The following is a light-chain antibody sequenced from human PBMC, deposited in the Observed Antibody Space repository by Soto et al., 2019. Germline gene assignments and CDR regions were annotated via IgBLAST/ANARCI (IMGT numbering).Light chain of an antibody. CDR3: QQRSNWPGIT. J-gene: IGKJ5*01. CDR2: EAS. CDR1: QSVSSY. Sequence: EIVLTQSPATLSLSPGERATLSCRASQSVSSYLAWYQQKPGQAPRLLIYEASNRATGIPARFSGSGSGTDFTPTINSLEPEDFAVYYCQQRSNWPGITFGQGTRLEIK. V-gene: IGKV3-11*01.